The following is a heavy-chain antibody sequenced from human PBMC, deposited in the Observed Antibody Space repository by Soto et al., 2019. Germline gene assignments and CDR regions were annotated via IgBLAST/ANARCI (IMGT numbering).Heavy chain of an antibody. CDR1: GGSISSGGYS. J-gene: IGHJ4*02. D-gene: IGHD2-15*01. V-gene: IGHV4-30-2*01. Sequence: QLQLQESGSGLVKPSQTLSLTCAVSGGSISSGGYSWSWIRQPPGKGLEWIGYIYHSGSTYYNPSIKSRVTISVGRSKNQFSLKLSSVTAADTAVYYCARAYCSGGSCYSGFDYWGQGTLVTVSS. CDR2: IYHSGST. CDR3: ARAYCSGGSCYSGFDY.